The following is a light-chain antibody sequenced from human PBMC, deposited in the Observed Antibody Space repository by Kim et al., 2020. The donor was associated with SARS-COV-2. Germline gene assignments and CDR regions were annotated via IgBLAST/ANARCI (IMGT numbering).Light chain of an antibody. Sequence: GRYITISCTGTRWDVGSYNYVSWYQQHPGKAPRFMIYDVSKRPSGVPDRFSGSKSGNTASLTISGLQAEDEADYYCWSYAGSYTYVFGTGTKVTVL. CDR1: RWDVGSYNY. V-gene: IGLV2-11*01. CDR2: DVS. J-gene: IGLJ1*01. CDR3: WSYAGSYTYV.